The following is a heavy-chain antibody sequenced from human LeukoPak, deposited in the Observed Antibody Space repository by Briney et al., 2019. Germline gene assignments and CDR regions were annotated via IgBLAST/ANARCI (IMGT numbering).Heavy chain of an antibody. CDR3: ARAMGNLGRPFDY. Sequence: ASVKVSCKASGYTFTSYGISWVRHPPGQGLEWMGCISAYNGNTNYEQKLQGRVTMTTDTSTSTAYMELRSRRSDDTAVYYCARAMGNLGRPFDYWGQGTLVTVSS. CDR2: ISAYNGNT. J-gene: IGHJ4*02. V-gene: IGHV1-18*01. D-gene: IGHD7-27*01. CDR1: GYTFTSYG.